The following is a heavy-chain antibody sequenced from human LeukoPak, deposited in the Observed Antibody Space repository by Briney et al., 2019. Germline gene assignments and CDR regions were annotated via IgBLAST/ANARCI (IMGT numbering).Heavy chain of an antibody. V-gene: IGHV4-59*01. J-gene: IGHJ4*02. CDR2: IYYSGST. CDR3: ARSAVEMATIDFDY. CDR1: GGSISSYY. Sequence: PSETLSLTCTVSGGSISSYYWSWIRQPPGKGLEWIGYIYYSGSTNYNPSLKSRVTISVDTSKSQFSLKLSSVTAADTAVYYCARSAVEMATIDFDYWGQGTLVTVSS. D-gene: IGHD5-24*01.